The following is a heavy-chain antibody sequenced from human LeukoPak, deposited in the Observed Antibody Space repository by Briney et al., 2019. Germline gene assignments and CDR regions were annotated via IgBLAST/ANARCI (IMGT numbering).Heavy chain of an antibody. Sequence: PGGSLRLSCAASGFTVSSNYMSWVRQAPGKGLEWVSVIYSGGSTYYADSVKGRFTISRDNSKNTLYLQMNSLRAEDTAVYYCARARYDYIWGSYRYEVPHFDYWGQGTLVTVSS. J-gene: IGHJ4*02. CDR1: GFTVSSNY. CDR3: ARARYDYIWGSYRYEVPHFDY. CDR2: IYSGGST. V-gene: IGHV3-53*01. D-gene: IGHD3-16*02.